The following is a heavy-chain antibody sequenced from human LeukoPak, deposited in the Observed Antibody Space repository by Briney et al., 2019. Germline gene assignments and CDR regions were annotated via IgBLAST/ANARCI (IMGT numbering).Heavy chain of an antibody. J-gene: IGHJ4*02. CDR2: IYYSGST. CDR3: AREQWLGPFDY. CDR1: GGSISSYY. Sequence: SETLSLTCTVSGGSISSYYCSWIRQPPGKGLEWIGYIYYSGSTNYNPSLKSRVTISVDTSKNQFSLKLSSVTAADTAVYYCAREQWLGPFDYWGQGTLATVSS. V-gene: IGHV4-59*01. D-gene: IGHD6-19*01.